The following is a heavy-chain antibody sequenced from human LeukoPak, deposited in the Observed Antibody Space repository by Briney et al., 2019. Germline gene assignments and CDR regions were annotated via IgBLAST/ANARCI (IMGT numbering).Heavy chain of an antibody. CDR3: ARVVVIPPVDAFDI. CDR2: IYHSGST. V-gene: IGHV4-30-2*01. CDR1: GGFISSGGYS. D-gene: IGHD3-22*01. J-gene: IGHJ3*02. Sequence: PSQTLSLTCAVSGGFISSGGYSWSWIRQPPGKGLEWIGYIYHSGSTYYNPSLKSRVTISVDRSKNQFSLKLSSVTAADTAVYYCARVVVIPPVDAFDIWGQGTMVTVSS.